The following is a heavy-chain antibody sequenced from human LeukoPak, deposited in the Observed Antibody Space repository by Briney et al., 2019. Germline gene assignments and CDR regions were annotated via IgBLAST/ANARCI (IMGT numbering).Heavy chain of an antibody. CDR1: GGTFSSYA. Sequence: ASVKVSCKASGGTFSSYAISWVRQAPGQGLEWMGRIIPILGIANYAQKLQGRVTITADKSTSTAYMELSSLRSEDTAVYYCVGAGDYWYFDLWGRGTLVTVSS. D-gene: IGHD2-21*01. CDR2: IIPILGIA. V-gene: IGHV1-69*04. CDR3: VGAGDYWYFDL. J-gene: IGHJ2*01.